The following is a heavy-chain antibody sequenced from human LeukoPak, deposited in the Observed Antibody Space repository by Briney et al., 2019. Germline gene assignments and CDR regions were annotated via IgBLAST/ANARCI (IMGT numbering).Heavy chain of an antibody. CDR1: GFTFSSYG. CDR3: ARDLHPTSFDP. Sequence: PGGSLRLSCAASGFTFSSYGMHWVRQAPGKGLEWVAVISYDGSNKYYADSVKGRFTISRDNSKNTLYLQMNSLRAEDTAVYYCARDLHPTSFDPWGQGTLVTVSS. J-gene: IGHJ5*02. CDR2: ISYDGSNK. V-gene: IGHV3-30*03. D-gene: IGHD1-1*01.